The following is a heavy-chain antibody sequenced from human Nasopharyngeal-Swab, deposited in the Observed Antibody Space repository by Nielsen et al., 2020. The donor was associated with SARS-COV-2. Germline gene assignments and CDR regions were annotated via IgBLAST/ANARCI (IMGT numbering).Heavy chain of an antibody. D-gene: IGHD3-9*01. CDR3: AHSADYDILTGP. V-gene: IGHV2-5*02. J-gene: IGHJ5*02. CDR2: IYWDDDR. Sequence: WLRKRPGKALEWLALIYWDDDRRYSPSLKSRLTITKDTSKNRVVLTMTNMDPVDTATYYCAHSADYDILTGPWGQGTLVTVSS.